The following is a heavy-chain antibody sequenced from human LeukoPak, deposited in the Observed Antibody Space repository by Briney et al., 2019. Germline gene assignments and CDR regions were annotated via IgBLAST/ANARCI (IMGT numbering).Heavy chain of an antibody. D-gene: IGHD4-11*01. Sequence: SETLSLTCTVSGGSISSSSYYWGWIRQPPGKGLGWIGRIYCSGSTYYNPSLKSRVTISVDTSKNHFSLKLSSVTAADTAVYYCARQPYSYSNYPIYYFDYWGQGSLVTVSS. CDR2: IYCSGST. CDR3: ARQPYSYSNYPIYYFDY. J-gene: IGHJ4*02. CDR1: GGSISSSSYY. V-gene: IGHV4-39*01.